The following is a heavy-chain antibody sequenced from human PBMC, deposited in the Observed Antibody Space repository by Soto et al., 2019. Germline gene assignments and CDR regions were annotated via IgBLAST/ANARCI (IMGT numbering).Heavy chain of an antibody. CDR2: IIPIFGTA. CDR1: GGTFSSYA. V-gene: IGHV1-69*13. CDR3: ARALTPFDWLLYD. Sequence: SVKVSCKASGGTFSSYAISWVRQAPGQGLEWMGGIIPIFGTANYAQKFQGRVTITADESTSTAYMKLSSLRSEDTAVYYCARALTPFDWLLYDWGQGTLVTVSS. J-gene: IGHJ4*02. D-gene: IGHD3-9*01.